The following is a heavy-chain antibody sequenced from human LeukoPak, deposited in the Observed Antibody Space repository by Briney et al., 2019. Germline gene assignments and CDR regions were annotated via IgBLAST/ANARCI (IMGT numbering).Heavy chain of an antibody. Sequence: GGSLRLSCAVSGFTLSDYGIHWVRQAPGMGLEWVSVVSTNGDVTFYADSVKGRFTISRDNSKNTLFLQMNSLRAEDTAVYYCAKLSLSGRSQSADYWGQGTLVTVSS. CDR2: VSTNGDVT. CDR3: AKLSLSGRSQSADY. CDR1: GFTLSDYG. J-gene: IGHJ4*02. V-gene: IGHV3-23*01. D-gene: IGHD3-10*01.